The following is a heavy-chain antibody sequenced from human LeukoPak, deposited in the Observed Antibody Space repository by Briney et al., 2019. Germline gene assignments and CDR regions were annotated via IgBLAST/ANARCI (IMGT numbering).Heavy chain of an antibody. CDR1: GFTFSDYY. CDR2: ISSSGSTI. D-gene: IGHD2-15*01. V-gene: IGHV3-11*04. J-gene: IGHJ4*02. CDR3: ARVTGYLLAGEDY. Sequence: GGSLRLSCAASGFTFSDYYMSWIRQAPGKGLEWVSYISSSGSTIYYADSVKGRFTISRDNAKNSLYLQMNSLRAEATAVSYGARVTGYLLAGEDYWGQGTLVTVSS.